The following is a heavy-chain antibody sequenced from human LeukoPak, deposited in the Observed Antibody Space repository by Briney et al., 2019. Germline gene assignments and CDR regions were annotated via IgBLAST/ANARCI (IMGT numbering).Heavy chain of an antibody. CDR2: INPRGST. J-gene: IGHJ4*02. D-gene: IGHD2-15*01. V-gene: IGHV4-34*01. CDR3: ARRRLGYCFDY. Sequence: TSETLSLTCGVYGGSFSGYYWSWIRQPPGKGLEWIGEINPRGSTNYNPSLKSRVTLSADTSKNQFSLTLNSVTAADTAVYYCARRRLGYCFDYWGQGTLVTVSS. CDR1: GGSFSGYY.